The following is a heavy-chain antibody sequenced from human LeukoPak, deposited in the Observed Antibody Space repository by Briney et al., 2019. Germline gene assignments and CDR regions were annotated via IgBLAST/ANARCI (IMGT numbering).Heavy chain of an antibody. Sequence: GGSLRLSCAASGFTFSSYSMNWVRQAPGKGLEWVSSISSSSYIYYADSVKGRFTISRDNAKNSLYLQMNSLRAEDTAVYYCARDKNGAAAGFDYWGQGTLVTVSS. CDR1: GFTFSSYS. D-gene: IGHD6-13*01. J-gene: IGHJ4*02. CDR2: ISSSSYI. V-gene: IGHV3-21*01. CDR3: ARDKNGAAAGFDY.